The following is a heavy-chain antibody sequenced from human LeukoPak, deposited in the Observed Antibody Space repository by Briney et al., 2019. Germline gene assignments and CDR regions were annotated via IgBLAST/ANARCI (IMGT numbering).Heavy chain of an antibody. CDR3: ARGGSYGSDYYYYMDV. CDR2: ISWNSGSI. CDR1: GFTFDDYA. J-gene: IGHJ6*03. V-gene: IGHV3-9*03. Sequence: PGGSLRLSCAASGFTFDDYAMHWVRQPPGKGLEWVSGISWNSGSIGYADSVKGRFTISRDNAKNSLYLQMNSLRAEDMALYYCARGGSYGSDYYYYMDVWGKGTTVTVSS. D-gene: IGHD1-26*01.